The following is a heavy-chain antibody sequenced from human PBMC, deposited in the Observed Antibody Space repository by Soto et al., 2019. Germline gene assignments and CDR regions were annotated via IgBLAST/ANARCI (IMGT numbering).Heavy chain of an antibody. CDR1: GFTFSNYY. CDR2: IDFDGRST. D-gene: IGHD6-13*01. Sequence: EVQLVESGGGLVQPGGSLRLSCAVSGFTFSNYYMQWVRQGPGKGLVYVARIDFDGRSTVHADSVKGRFTISRDNAKNTLYLQMNSLGAEDTCVYYCARGGSTSWLRALDLWGQGTLVTVSS. J-gene: IGHJ5*02. CDR3: ARGGSTSWLRALDL. V-gene: IGHV3-74*01.